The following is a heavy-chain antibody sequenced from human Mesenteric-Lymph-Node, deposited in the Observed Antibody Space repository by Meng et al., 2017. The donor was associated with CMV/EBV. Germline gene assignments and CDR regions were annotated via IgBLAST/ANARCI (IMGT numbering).Heavy chain of an antibody. CDR3: VSTIVVVPAATTDY. CDR2: ISSSSREI. V-gene: IGHV3-21*01. D-gene: IGHD2-2*01. Sequence: GGSLRLSCAVSGFTFRNYAMNWVRQAPGKGLEWVSFISSSSREIHYADSVKGRFTISRDNAKNSLYLQLNSLSAEDSAVYYCVSTIVVVPAATTDYWGQGTLVTVSS. J-gene: IGHJ4*02. CDR1: GFTFRNYA.